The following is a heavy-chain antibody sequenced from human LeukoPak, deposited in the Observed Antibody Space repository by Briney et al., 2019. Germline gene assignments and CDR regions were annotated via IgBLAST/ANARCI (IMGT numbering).Heavy chain of an antibody. Sequence: PGGSLRLSCAASGFTFSSYWMHWVRQAPGKGLVWVSRINSDGSSTSYADSVKGRFTISRDNAKNTLYLQMNSLRAEDTAVYYCARDHQGQWLVGLYYYYYMDVWGKGTTVTISS. V-gene: IGHV3-74*01. D-gene: IGHD6-19*01. CDR2: INSDGSST. CDR1: GFTFSSYW. CDR3: ARDHQGQWLVGLYYYYYMDV. J-gene: IGHJ6*03.